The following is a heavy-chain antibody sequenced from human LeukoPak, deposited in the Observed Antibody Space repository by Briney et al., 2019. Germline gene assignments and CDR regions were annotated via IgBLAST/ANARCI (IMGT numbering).Heavy chain of an antibody. J-gene: IGHJ4*02. V-gene: IGHV4-39*01. CDR1: GGSISSSSYY. CDR3: ARHDPDYYVDY. CDR2: IYYSGST. Sequence: SETLSLTCTVSGGSISSSSYYWGWIRQPPGKGLEWIGSIYYSGSTYYNPSLKSRVTISVDTSKNQFSLKLSSVTAADTAVYYCARHDPDYYVDYWGQGTLVTVSS.